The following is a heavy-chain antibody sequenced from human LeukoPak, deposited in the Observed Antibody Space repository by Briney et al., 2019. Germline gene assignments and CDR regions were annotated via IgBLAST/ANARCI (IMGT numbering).Heavy chain of an antibody. CDR1: GFTLSSYA. V-gene: IGHV3-23*01. CDR3: AKAPVTTCSGACCYPFDY. J-gene: IGHJ4*02. D-gene: IGHD2-15*01. Sequence: GGSLRLSCAASGFTLSSYAMSWVRQGPGKGLEWVSAISVSGNTYHADSVKGRFTISRDSYKNTLYLQMNSLRAEDAAVYYCAKAPVTTCSGACCYPFDYWGQGTLVTVSS. CDR2: ISVSGNT.